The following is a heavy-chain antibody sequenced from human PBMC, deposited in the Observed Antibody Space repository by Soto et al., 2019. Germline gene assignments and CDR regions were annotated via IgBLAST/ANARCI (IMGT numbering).Heavy chain of an antibody. CDR2: ISSSSFSI. Sequence: GGSLRLSCTASGFTFSSYSMNWVRQAPGKGLEWVSSISSSSFSINYADSVKGRFSISRDNAQNSLHLQMNNLRAEDTAVYYCARNESSNIYGMGVWGQGTTVTVSS. CDR1: GFTFSSYS. V-gene: IGHV3-21*01. J-gene: IGHJ6*02. CDR3: ARNESSNIYGMGV. D-gene: IGHD6-6*01.